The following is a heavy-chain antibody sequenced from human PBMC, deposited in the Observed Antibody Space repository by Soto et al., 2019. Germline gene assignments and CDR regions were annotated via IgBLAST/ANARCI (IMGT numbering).Heavy chain of an antibody. Sequence: GGSLRLACAASGVTFTSFSMTWVRQAPGKGLEWVSSVTASGISTFYADSVTGRFTVSRDNSNNTVFLHMNSLRADDTAIYYCATDTPPAMDYWGQGTLVTVSS. D-gene: IGHD2-15*01. CDR3: ATDTPPAMDY. V-gene: IGHV3-23*01. CDR2: VTASGIST. J-gene: IGHJ4*02. CDR1: GVTFTSFS.